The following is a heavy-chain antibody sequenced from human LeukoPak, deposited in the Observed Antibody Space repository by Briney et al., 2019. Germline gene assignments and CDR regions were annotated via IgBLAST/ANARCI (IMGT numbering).Heavy chain of an antibody. CDR2: ISSSGSTK. CDR1: GFTFSSYE. CDR3: ARDSGYSYGKKGCFEK. J-gene: IGHJ4*02. D-gene: IGHD5-18*01. Sequence: PGGSLRLSCAASGFTFSSYEMNWVRQAPGKGLEWVSYISSSGSTKYYADSVKGRFTISRDNAKNSLYLQMNSLRAEDTAVYYCARDSGYSYGKKGCFEKWGQGTLVTVSS. V-gene: IGHV3-48*03.